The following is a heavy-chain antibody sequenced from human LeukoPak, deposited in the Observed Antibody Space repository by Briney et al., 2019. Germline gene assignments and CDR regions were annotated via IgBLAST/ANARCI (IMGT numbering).Heavy chain of an antibody. Sequence: SETLSLTCTVSGGSISSSNYYWGWIRQPPGKGLEWIGTIYFIGNTYYNPSLRSRVTISLDTSKNQFSLKLSSMTAADTAVYYCARQYTSSWAIFDYWGQGALVTVSS. CDR1: GGSISSSNYY. V-gene: IGHV4-39*01. CDR2: IYFIGNT. CDR3: ARQYTSSWAIFDY. D-gene: IGHD6-13*01. J-gene: IGHJ4*02.